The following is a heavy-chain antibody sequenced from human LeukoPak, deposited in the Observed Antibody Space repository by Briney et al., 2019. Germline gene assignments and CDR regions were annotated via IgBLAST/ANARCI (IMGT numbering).Heavy chain of an antibody. V-gene: IGHV1-69*04. CDR2: IIPILGMA. CDR3: AVVAPDAFDI. CDR1: GGTFSSYA. Sequence: SVKVSCKASGGTFSSYAISWVRQAPGQGLEWMGRIIPILGMANYAQKFQGRVTITTDESTSTAYMELSSLRSEDTAVYYCAVVAPDAFDIWGQGTMVTVSS. D-gene: IGHD2-2*01. J-gene: IGHJ3*02.